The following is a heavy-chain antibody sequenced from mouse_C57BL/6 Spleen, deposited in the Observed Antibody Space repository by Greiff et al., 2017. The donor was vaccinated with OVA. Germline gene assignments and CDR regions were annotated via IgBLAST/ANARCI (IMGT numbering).Heavy chain of an antibody. CDR2: ISSGSSTI. V-gene: IGHV5-17*01. D-gene: IGHD2-12*01. CDR1: GFTFSDYG. Sequence: EVKLVESGAGLVKPGASLKLSCAASGFTFSDYGMHWVRQAPEKGLEWVAYISSGSSTIYYADTVKGRFTISRDNSKNTLFLQVTSLRSEDTAVYYYARGGDSYYFDYWGQGTTLTVSS. J-gene: IGHJ2*01. CDR3: ARGGDSYYFDY.